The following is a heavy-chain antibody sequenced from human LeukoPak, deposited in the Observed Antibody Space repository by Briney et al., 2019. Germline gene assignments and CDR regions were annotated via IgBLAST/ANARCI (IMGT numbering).Heavy chain of an antibody. J-gene: IGHJ3*02. CDR1: GFTFSSYT. CDR2: ISSSSSTI. CDR3: AREYSSSSGRAFDI. Sequence: GGSLRLSCAASGFTFSSYTMNWVRQAPGKGLQWFSYISSSSSTIYYADSVKGRFTISRDNAKNSLYLQMNSLGDEDTAVYYCAREYSSSSGRAFDIWGQGTMVTVSS. V-gene: IGHV3-48*02. D-gene: IGHD6-6*01.